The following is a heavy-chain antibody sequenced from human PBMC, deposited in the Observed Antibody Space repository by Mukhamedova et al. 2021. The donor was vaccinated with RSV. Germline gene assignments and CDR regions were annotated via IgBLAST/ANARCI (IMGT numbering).Heavy chain of an antibody. V-gene: IGHV3-33*01. D-gene: IGHD2-2*01. Sequence: VAVIWYDGSNKYYADSVKGRFTISRDNSKNTLYLQMNSLRAEHTAVYYCARGAGCSSTSCYLGIGYYYYYYMDVWGKGTTVTVS. CDR3: ARGAGCSSTSCYLGIGYYYYYYMDV. CDR2: IWYDGSNK. J-gene: IGHJ6*03.